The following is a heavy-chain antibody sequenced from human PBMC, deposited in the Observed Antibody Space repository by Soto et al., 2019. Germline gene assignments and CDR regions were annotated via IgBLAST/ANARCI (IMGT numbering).Heavy chain of an antibody. CDR2: ISGSGGST. CDR3: ARDGSYDYIWGSYTWAY. D-gene: IGHD3-16*01. J-gene: IGHJ4*02. V-gene: IGHV3-23*01. CDR1: GFTFSSYA. Sequence: GGSLRLSCAASGFTFSSYAMSWVRQAPGKGLEWVSAISGSGGSTYYADSVKGRFTISRDNAKNSLYLQMNSLRAEDTAVYYCARDGSYDYIWGSYTWAYWGQGTLVTVSS.